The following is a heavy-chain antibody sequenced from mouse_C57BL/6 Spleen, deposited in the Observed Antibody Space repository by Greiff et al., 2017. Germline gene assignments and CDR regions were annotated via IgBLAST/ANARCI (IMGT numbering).Heavy chain of an antibody. J-gene: IGHJ4*01. CDR1: GFTFSDYG. D-gene: IGHD4-1*01. V-gene: IGHV5-17*01. CDR2: ISSGSSTI. CDR3: ARGTGGYAMDY. Sequence: DVMLVESGGGLVKPGGSLKLSCAASGFTFSDYGMHWVRQAPEKGLEWVAYISSGSSTIYYADTVKGRFTISRDNAKNTLFLQMTSLRSEDTAMYYCARGTGGYAMDYWGQGTSVTVSS.